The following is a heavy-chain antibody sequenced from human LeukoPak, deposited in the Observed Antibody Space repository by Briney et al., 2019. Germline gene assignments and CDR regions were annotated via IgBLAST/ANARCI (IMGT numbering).Heavy chain of an antibody. D-gene: IGHD5-18*01. J-gene: IGHJ6*02. CDR3: ARSAQYSSYYYGMDV. CDR1: GYTLTELS. Sequence: GASGKFACKVYGYTLTELSMHWVRQAPGQGLEWMGRIIPIFGIANYAQKFQGRVTITADKSTSTAYMELSSLRSEDTAVYYCARSAQYSSYYYGMDVWGQGTTVTVSS. V-gene: IGHV1-69*02. CDR2: IIPIFGIA.